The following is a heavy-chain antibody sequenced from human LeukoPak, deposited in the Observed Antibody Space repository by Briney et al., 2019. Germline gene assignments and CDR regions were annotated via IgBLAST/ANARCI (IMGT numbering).Heavy chain of an antibody. CDR2: IYYSGST. D-gene: IGHD5-12*01. CDR3: ARLRLPHYYYYYMDV. Sequence: SQTLSLTCTVSGGSISSGDYYWSWIRQPPGKGLEWIGYIYYSGSTYYNPSLKSRVTISVDTSKNQFSLKVSSVIAADTAVYYCARLRLPHYYYYYMDVWGKGTTVTVSS. J-gene: IGHJ6*03. CDR1: GGSISSGDYY. V-gene: IGHV4-30-4*08.